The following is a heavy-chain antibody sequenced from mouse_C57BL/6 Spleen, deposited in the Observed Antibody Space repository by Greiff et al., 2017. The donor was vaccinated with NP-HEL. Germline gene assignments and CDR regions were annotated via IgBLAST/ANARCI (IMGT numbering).Heavy chain of an antibody. Sequence: VKLMESGAELVKPGASVKISCKASGYAFSSYWMNWVKQRPGKGLEWIGQIYPGDGDTNYNGKFKGKATLTADKSSSTAYMQLSSLTSEDSAVYFCARHSNGRFAYWGQGTLVTVSA. CDR1: GYAFSSYW. J-gene: IGHJ3*01. CDR3: ARHSNGRFAY. V-gene: IGHV1-80*01. CDR2: IYPGDGDT. D-gene: IGHD2-5*01.